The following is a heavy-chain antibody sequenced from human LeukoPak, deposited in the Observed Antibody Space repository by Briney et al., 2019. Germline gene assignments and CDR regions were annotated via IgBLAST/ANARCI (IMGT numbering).Heavy chain of an antibody. CDR2: ISSSSSYI. J-gene: IGHJ6*02. D-gene: IGHD3-3*01. CDR3: ARERSGYDFWSGYYPGEDYYYYGMGV. V-gene: IGHV3-21*01. CDR1: GFTFSSYS. Sequence: PGGSLRLSCAASGFTFSSYSMNWVRQAPGKGLEWVSSISSSSSYIYYADSVKGRFTISRDNAKNSLYLQMNSLRAEDTAVYYCARERSGYDFWSGYYPGEDYYYYGMGVWGQGTTVTVSS.